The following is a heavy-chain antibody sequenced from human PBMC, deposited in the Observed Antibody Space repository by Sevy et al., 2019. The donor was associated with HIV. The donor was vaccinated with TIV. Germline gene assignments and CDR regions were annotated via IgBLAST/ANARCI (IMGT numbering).Heavy chain of an antibody. Sequence: GGSLRLSCAASGFTFSSYWMHWVRQAPGKGLVWVSRLNSDGSSTSYADSVKGRFTISRDNAKNTLYLKMNSLRAEDTAVYYCARDMSGSYYYWGQGTLVTVSS. D-gene: IGHD1-26*01. CDR2: LNSDGSST. CDR1: GFTFSSYW. J-gene: IGHJ4*02. V-gene: IGHV3-74*01. CDR3: ARDMSGSYYY.